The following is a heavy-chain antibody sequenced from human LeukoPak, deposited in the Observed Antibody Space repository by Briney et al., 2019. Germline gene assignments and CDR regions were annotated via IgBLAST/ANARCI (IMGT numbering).Heavy chain of an antibody. J-gene: IGHJ4*02. CDR3: ARLEDTVTTFDY. V-gene: IGHV4-39*01. D-gene: IGHD4-17*01. Sequence: PSETLSLTCTVSGGSISSSSYYWGWIRQPPGKGLEWIGSIYYSGSTYYNPSLKSRVTISVDTSKNQFSLKLSSVTAADTAVYYCARLEDTVTTFDYWGQGTLVTVSS. CDR1: GGSISSSSYY. CDR2: IYYSGST.